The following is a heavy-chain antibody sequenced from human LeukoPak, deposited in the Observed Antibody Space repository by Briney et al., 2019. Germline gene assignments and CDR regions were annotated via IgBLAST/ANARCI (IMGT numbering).Heavy chain of an antibody. CDR2: INHSGST. Sequence: SETLSLTCAVYGGSFSGYYWNWIRQPPGKGLEWIGEINHSGSTNYNPSLKSRVTISVDTSKNQFSLKLSSVTAADTAVYYCARVRYSSSSARYFDYWGQGTLVTVSS. D-gene: IGHD6-6*01. J-gene: IGHJ4*02. CDR3: ARVRYSSSSARYFDY. V-gene: IGHV4-34*01. CDR1: GGSFSGYY.